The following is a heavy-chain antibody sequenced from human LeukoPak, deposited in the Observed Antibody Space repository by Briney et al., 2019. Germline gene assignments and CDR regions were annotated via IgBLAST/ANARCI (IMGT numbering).Heavy chain of an antibody. CDR3: ARDLYGDYDGGWFDP. V-gene: IGHV3-53*01. Sequence: PGGSLRLSCTVSGFTVSSNSMSWVRQAPGKGLEWVSFIYSDNTHYSDSVKGRFTISRDNAKNSLYLQMNSLRAEDTAVYYCARDLYGDYDGGWFDPWGQGTLVTVSS. J-gene: IGHJ5*02. D-gene: IGHD4-17*01. CDR1: GFTVSSNS. CDR2: IYSDNT.